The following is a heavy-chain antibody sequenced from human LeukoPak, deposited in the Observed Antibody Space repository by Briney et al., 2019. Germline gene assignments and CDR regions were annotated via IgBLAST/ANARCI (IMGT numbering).Heavy chain of an antibody. CDR1: GGSFSGYY. D-gene: IGHD6-19*01. Sequence: SETLSLTCAVYGGSFSGYYWSWIRQPPGKGLEWIGEINHSGSTNYNPSLKSRVTISVDTSKNQFSLKLSSVTAADTAVYYCAKGGEQWLAKWGQGTLVTVSS. V-gene: IGHV4-34*01. CDR3: AKGGEQWLAK. J-gene: IGHJ4*02. CDR2: INHSGST.